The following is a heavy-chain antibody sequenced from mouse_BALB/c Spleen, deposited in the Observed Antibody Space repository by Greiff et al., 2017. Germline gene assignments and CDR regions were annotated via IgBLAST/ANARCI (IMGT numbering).Heavy chain of an antibody. Sequence: EVKLEESGGGLVKPGGSLKLSCAASGFAFSSYDMSWVRQTPEKRLEWVAYISSGGGSTYYPDTVKGRFTISRDNAKNTLYLQMSSLKSEDTAMYYCARDYGNYANFDVWGAGTTVTVSS. D-gene: IGHD2-1*01. J-gene: IGHJ1*01. CDR2: ISSGGGST. CDR1: GFAFSSYD. CDR3: ARDYGNYANFDV. V-gene: IGHV5-12-1*01.